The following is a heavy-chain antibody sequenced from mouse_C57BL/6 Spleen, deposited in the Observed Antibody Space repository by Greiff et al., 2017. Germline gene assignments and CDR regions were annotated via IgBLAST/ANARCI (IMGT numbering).Heavy chain of an antibody. Sequence: EVNVVESGGGLVQPGRSLRLSCATSGFTFSDFYMEWVRQAPGKGLEWIAASRNRANDYATEYSASVKGRIIVSRDTSQSILYLQMNALRAVDTAVSYCERVPRQELYWYFDVWGTRPTVTVSS. CDR3: ERVPRQELYWYFDV. CDR2: SRNRANDYAT. CDR1: GFTFSDFY. V-gene: IGHV7-1*01. D-gene: IGHD3-2*01. J-gene: IGHJ1*03.